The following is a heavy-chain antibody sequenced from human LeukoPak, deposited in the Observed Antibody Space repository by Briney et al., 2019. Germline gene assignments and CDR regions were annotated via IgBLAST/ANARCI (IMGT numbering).Heavy chain of an antibody. J-gene: IGHJ4*02. CDR2: INQGGSET. CDR3: ARSPGVGTVDY. D-gene: IGHD3-3*01. Sequence: GGSLRLSCAASGFSFSIYWMSWVRQAPGQGLEWVANINQGGSETYYVDSVKGRFTISRDNAKNSLFLQLNSLRAEDTAVHYCARSPGVGTVDYWGQGSLVTVSS. CDR1: GFSFSIYW. V-gene: IGHV3-7*01.